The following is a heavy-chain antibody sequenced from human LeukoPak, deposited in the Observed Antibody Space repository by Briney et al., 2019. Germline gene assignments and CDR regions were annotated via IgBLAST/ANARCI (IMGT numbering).Heavy chain of an antibody. CDR2: INSDGSST. Sequence: GGSLRLSCAASGFTFSSYWMHWVRQAPGKGLVWVSRINSDGSSTSYADSVKGRFTISRDNANNALYLQMYSLRAEDTAVYYCARSCSAGTCYVDYWGQGTLVTVSS. CDR3: ARSCSAGTCYVDY. J-gene: IGHJ4*02. V-gene: IGHV3-74*01. D-gene: IGHD2-15*01. CDR1: GFTFSSYW.